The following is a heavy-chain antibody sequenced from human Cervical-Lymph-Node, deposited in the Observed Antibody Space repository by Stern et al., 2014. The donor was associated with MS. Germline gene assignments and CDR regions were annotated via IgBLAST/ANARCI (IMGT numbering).Heavy chain of an antibody. CDR2: IYWDDEK. J-gene: IGHJ5*02. V-gene: IGHV2-5*02. Sequence: QVTLKESGPTLVKPTQTLTLTCTVSGFSLSTDGLGVGWIRQSPGKAPEWLALIYWDDEKRYSPSLISRLTITKDTSKNLVVLIMTNMDPVDTGTYYCAQYRRYMVVGGTGRYYFSSWGRGSLVTVSS. CDR3: AQYRRYMVVGGTGRYYFSS. D-gene: IGHD3-10*01. CDR1: GFSLSTDGLG.